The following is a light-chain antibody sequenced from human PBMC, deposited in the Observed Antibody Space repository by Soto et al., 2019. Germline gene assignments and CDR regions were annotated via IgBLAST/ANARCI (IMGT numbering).Light chain of an antibody. CDR3: QQSTA. CDR2: GVS. J-gene: IGKJ1*01. V-gene: IGKV3-20*01. CDR1: QSISNNY. Sequence: EIVLTQSPGTLSLSPGERATLSCRASQSISNNYLAWYQQRPDQAPRLLIYGVSSRAKGIADRFSGSGSGTELPLTISRLEPEYFALDDCQQSTAFGQWTRVEI.